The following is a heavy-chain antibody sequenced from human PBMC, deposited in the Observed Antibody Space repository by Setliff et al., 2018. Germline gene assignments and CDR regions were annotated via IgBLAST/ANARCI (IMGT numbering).Heavy chain of an antibody. CDR3: AREPFPYYFDY. CDR2: ISSSSGLI. J-gene: IGHJ4*02. Sequence: LRLSCAASGFTFSTYAMNWLRQAPGKGLEWVSYISSSSGLIYYADSVKGRFTISRDEAKNSLYLQMNSLRTEDTAVYYCAREPFPYYFDYWGQGTLVTVSS. V-gene: IGHV3-48*01. CDR1: GFTFSTYA.